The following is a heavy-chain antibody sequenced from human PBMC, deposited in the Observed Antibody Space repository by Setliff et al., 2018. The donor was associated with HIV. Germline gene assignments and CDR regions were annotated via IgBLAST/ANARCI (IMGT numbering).Heavy chain of an antibody. D-gene: IGHD1-1*01. CDR2: IYYSGST. J-gene: IGHJ4*02. CDR3: AQLGMVDDFDY. CDR1: GGSISSYY. Sequence: SETLSLTCTVSGGSISSYYRSWIRQPPGKGLEWIGYIYYSGSTNYNPSLKSRVTISVDTSKNQFSLKLSSVIAADTAVYYCAQLGMVDDFDYWGQGTLVTVSS. V-gene: IGHV4-59*01.